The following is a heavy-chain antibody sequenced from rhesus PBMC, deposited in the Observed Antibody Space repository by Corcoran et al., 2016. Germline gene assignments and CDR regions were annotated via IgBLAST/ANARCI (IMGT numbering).Heavy chain of an antibody. CDR2: INPRNGET. CDR3: VRGRGYSAVDF. J-gene: IGHJ4*01. CDR1: GYTFTSYS. Sequence: QVQLVQSGAGVNKPGASVKLYCKASGYTFTSYSINWVRPAPGQGLEWMGGINPRNGETGYTQKFQGRVTMTRDTSTSTAYVELSSLRSEDTTVYYCVRGRGYSAVDFWGQGVLVTVSS. V-gene: IGHV1-200*01. D-gene: IGHD5-42*01.